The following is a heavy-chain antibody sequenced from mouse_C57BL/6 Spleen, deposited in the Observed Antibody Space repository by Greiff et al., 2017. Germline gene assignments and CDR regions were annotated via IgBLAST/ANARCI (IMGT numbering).Heavy chain of an antibody. Sequence: QLQESGPELVKPGASVKISCKASGYSFTDYNMNWVKQSNGKSLEWIGVINPNYGTTSYNQKFKGKATLTVDQSSSTAYMQLNSLTSEDSAVYYCARDYYGSSDWAMDYWGQGTSVTVSS. CDR1: GYSFTDYN. V-gene: IGHV1-39*01. J-gene: IGHJ4*01. CDR2: INPNYGTT. D-gene: IGHD1-1*01. CDR3: ARDYYGSSDWAMDY.